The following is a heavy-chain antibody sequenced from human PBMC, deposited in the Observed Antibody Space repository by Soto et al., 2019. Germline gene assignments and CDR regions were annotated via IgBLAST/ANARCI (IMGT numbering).Heavy chain of an antibody. CDR3: AAGVTYDGHFDI. Sequence: QMQLVQSGPEVKKPGTSVKVSCKASGFTFTSSAMQWVRQARGQRLEWIGWIVVGSGNTNYAQKFHERVSITRDMSTRTAYMELSSLRSEDTAVYYCAAGVTYDGHFDIWGQGTMVTVSS. V-gene: IGHV1-58*02. J-gene: IGHJ3*02. D-gene: IGHD5-12*01. CDR1: GFTFTSSA. CDR2: IVVGSGNT.